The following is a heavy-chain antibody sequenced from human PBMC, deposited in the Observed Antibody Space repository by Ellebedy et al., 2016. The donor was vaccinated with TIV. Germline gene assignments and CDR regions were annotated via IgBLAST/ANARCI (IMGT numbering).Heavy chain of an antibody. D-gene: IGHD3-22*01. CDR1: GGSISSYY. V-gene: IGHV4-39*07. CDR2: IYYSGST. J-gene: IGHJ6*02. CDR3: ARDDSSCYYKTYYYGMDV. Sequence: SETLSLTCTVSGGSISSYYWGWIRQPPGKGLEWIGSIYYSGSTYYNPSLKSRVIISVDTSKNQFSLKLSSVTAADTAVYYCARDDSSCYYKTYYYGMDVWGQGTTVTVSS.